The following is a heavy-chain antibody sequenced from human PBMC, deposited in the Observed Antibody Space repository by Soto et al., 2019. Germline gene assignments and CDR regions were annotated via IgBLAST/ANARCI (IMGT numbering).Heavy chain of an antibody. V-gene: IGHV3-15*01. D-gene: IGHD7-27*01. J-gene: IGHJ3*02. CDR1: GFTFSNAW. Sequence: GGSLRLSCAASGFTFSNAWMSWVRQAPGKGLEWVGRIKSKTDGGTTDYAAPVKGRFTISRDDSKNTLYLQMNSLKTEDTAVYYGTIGLGSGAFDIWGQGTMVTVSS. CDR2: IKSKTDGGTT. CDR3: TIGLGSGAFDI.